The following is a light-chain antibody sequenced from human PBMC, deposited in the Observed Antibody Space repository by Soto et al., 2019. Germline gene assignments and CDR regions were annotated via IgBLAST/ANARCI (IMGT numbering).Light chain of an antibody. J-gene: IGKJ1*01. V-gene: IGKV3-20*01. CDR3: QEYRT. CDR2: GVS. CDR1: QSVSRSY. Sequence: EIDLTQSPGTLSLSPGERATLSCRASQSVSRSYLAWYQQKPGQSPRLLIYGVSTRATGIPDRFSGSGSGTDSTLTISRLEPEDFAVYYCQEYRTFGQGTKVDIK.